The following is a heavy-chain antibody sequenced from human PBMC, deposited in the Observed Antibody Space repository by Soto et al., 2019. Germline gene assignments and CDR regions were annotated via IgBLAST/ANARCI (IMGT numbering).Heavy chain of an antibody. J-gene: IGHJ4*02. D-gene: IGHD2-21*01. Sequence: GGSLRLSCAASGFTFGSYWMHWVRQAPGKGLMWVSRVNSDGSSISYADSVKGRFTISRDNAKNTLYLQMNSLRAEDTAVYYCAGITVTCGGCIYWGQGTLVTVSS. CDR3: AGITVTCGGCIY. CDR1: GFTFGSYW. V-gene: IGHV3-74*01. CDR2: VNSDGSSI.